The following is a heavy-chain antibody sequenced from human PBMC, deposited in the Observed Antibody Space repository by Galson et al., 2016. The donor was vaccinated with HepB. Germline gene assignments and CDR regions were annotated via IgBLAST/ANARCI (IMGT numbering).Heavy chain of an antibody. D-gene: IGHD1-26*01. Sequence: SETLSLTCTVSGGSISNKFYYWDWIRQPPGKGLEWVGSIYYSGSTDYHPSLRSRVSITADTSKNHYSLKLSSVSAADTAVYYCARRLGATKSRRCFDKWGQGTLVTVSS. CDR1: GGSISNKFYY. J-gene: IGHJ4*02. CDR3: ARRLGATKSRRCFDK. CDR2: IYYSGST. V-gene: IGHV4-39*02.